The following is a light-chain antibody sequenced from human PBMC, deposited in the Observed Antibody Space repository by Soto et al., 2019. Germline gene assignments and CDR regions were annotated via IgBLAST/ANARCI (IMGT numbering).Light chain of an antibody. V-gene: IGKV3-11*01. J-gene: IGKJ3*01. CDR3: QQRSNWPFFT. CDR2: DAS. CDR1: QSVSSY. Sequence: EIVLTQSPATLSLSPGERATLSCRASQSVSSYLAWYQQKPGQAPRLLIYDASNRATGIPARFSGSGSGTDFTLTICSLEPEDFAVYYCQQRSNWPFFTFGPGTKVDIK.